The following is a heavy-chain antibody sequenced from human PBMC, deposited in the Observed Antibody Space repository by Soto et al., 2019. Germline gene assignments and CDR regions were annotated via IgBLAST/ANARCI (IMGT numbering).Heavy chain of an antibody. D-gene: IGHD3-22*01. CDR3: ARELAPGYYDSSGYNDAFDS. Sequence: GASVKVSCKASGYTFTGYYMHWVRQAPGQGLEWMGWINPNSGGTNYAQKFQGWVTMTRDTSISTAYMELSRLRSDDTAVYYCARELAPGYYDSSGYNDAFDSWGQGTMVTVSS. J-gene: IGHJ3*02. CDR2: INPNSGGT. V-gene: IGHV1-2*04. CDR1: GYTFTGYY.